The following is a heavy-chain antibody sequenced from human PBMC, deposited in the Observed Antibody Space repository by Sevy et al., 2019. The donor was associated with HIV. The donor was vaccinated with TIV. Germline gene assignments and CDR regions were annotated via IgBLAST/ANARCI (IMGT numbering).Heavy chain of an antibody. V-gene: IGHV3-33*01. CDR2: IRYDGTNK. D-gene: IGHD3-16*02. CDR1: GFTFSSYG. J-gene: IGHJ4*02. Sequence: GGSLRLSCVASGFTFSSYGMHWVRQAPGKGLEWVAVIRYDGTNKWYAESVKGRFTISRDTSKSMLYLRMNSLRAEDTAVYFCARERYRKGLDSWGQGTLVTVSS. CDR3: ARERYRKGLDS.